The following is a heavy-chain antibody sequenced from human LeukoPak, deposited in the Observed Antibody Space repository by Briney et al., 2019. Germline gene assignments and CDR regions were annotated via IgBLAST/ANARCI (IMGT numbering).Heavy chain of an antibody. Sequence: GASVKVSCKASGYTFIGYYMHWVRQAPGQGLEWMGWINPNSGGILYAQKFQGRVTLTRDTSISTAYMELSRLRSDDTAVYYCARYYYDTSSVFDVWGQGTRVTVSS. V-gene: IGHV1-2*02. CDR2: INPNSGGI. J-gene: IGHJ3*01. CDR3: ARYYYDTSSVFDV. D-gene: IGHD3-22*01. CDR1: GYTFIGYY.